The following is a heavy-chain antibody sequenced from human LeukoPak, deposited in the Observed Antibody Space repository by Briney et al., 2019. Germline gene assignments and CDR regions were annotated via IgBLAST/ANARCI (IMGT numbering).Heavy chain of an antibody. D-gene: IGHD3-16*02. CDR3: ARDKLGLGELSLYDE. CDR1: GYTLTGHS. CDR2: MNPNSGGK. Sequence: ASGKLSCKASGYTLTGHSMHRRRLAPGQGLERMGWMNPNSGGKKYPRKFQGRVTMTRDTSISTAYMELSRLTSDDTAMYYCARDKLGLGELSLYDEWGQGTQVTVSS. J-gene: IGHJ4*02. V-gene: IGHV1-2*02.